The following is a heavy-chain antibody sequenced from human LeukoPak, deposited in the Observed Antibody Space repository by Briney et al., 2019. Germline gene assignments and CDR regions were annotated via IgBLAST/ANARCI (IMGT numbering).Heavy chain of an antibody. V-gene: IGHV3-30*18. Sequence: GGSLRLSCAASGFTFSSYGMPWVRQAPGKGLEWVAVISYDGSNKYYADSVKGRFTISRDNSKNTLYLQMNSLRAEDTAVYYCAKSAPNYSGSYRPNDYWGQGTLVTVSS. CDR2: ISYDGSNK. CDR3: AKSAPNYSGSYRPNDY. D-gene: IGHD1-26*01. CDR1: GFTFSSYG. J-gene: IGHJ4*02.